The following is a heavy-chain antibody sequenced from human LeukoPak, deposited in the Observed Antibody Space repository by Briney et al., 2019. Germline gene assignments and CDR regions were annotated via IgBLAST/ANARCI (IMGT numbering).Heavy chain of an antibody. V-gene: IGHV3-23*01. Sequence: GGSLRLSCAASGFTFSSYAMSWVRQAPGKGLEWVSAISGSGGSTYYADSVKGRFTTSRDNSKNTLYLQMNSLRAEDTAVYYCAKDAVGHCSSTSCYDSYTSYFDYWGQGTLVTVSS. J-gene: IGHJ4*02. CDR3: AKDAVGHCSSTSCYDSYTSYFDY. CDR1: GFTFSSYA. D-gene: IGHD2-2*01. CDR2: ISGSGGST.